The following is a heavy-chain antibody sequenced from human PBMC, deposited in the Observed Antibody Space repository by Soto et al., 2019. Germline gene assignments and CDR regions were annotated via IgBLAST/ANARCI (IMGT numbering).Heavy chain of an antibody. J-gene: IGHJ5*02. CDR2: IYYSGST. CDR3: ARGGYCSSTSCYGLDNWFDP. Sequence: SETLSLTCTVSGGSISSYYWSWIRQPPGKGLEWIGYIYYSGSTNYNPSLKSRVTISVDTSKDQFSLKLSSVTAADTAVYYCARGGYCSSTSCYGLDNWFDPWGQGTLVTVSS. V-gene: IGHV4-59*01. D-gene: IGHD2-2*01. CDR1: GGSISSYY.